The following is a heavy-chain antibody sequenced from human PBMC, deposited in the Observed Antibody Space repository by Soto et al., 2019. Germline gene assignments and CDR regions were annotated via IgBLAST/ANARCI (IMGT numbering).Heavy chain of an antibody. V-gene: IGHV3-30-3*01. Sequence: GGSLRLSRAASGFTFSSYAMHWVRQAPGKGLEWVAVISYDGSNKYYADSVKGRFTISRDNSKNTLYLQMNSLRAEDTAVYYCAHSGLPPSFDYWGQGTLVT. CDR2: ISYDGSNK. CDR1: GFTFSSYA. CDR3: AHSGLPPSFDY. J-gene: IGHJ4*02.